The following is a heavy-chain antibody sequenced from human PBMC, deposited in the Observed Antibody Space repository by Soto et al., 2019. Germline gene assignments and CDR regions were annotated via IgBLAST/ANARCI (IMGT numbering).Heavy chain of an antibody. CDR2: MNPNSGNT. CDR3: ARGRNYDFWSGYPTPYY. D-gene: IGHD3-3*01. J-gene: IGHJ4*02. Sequence: ASVKVSCKASGGTFSSYTMSWVRQATGQGLEWMGWMNPNSGNTGYAQKFQGRVTMTRNTSVSTAYMELSSLRSEDTAVYYCARGRNYDFWSGYPTPYYWGQGTLVTVSS. V-gene: IGHV1-8*02. CDR1: GGTFSSYT.